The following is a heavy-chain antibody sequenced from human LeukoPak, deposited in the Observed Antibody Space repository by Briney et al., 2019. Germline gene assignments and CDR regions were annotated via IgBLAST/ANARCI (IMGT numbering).Heavy chain of an antibody. V-gene: IGHV3-11*01. CDR3: ARKVPEGYFDY. Sequence: GGSLRLSCAASGFTFSDYYMCWIRQAPGKGLEWVSCISGSSSNIYYADSMKGRFTLSRDNAKNSLYLQMNSLRAEDTAVYYCARKVPEGYFDYWGQGTLVTVSS. J-gene: IGHJ4*02. CDR2: ISGSSSNI. D-gene: IGHD3-10*01. CDR1: GFTFSDYY.